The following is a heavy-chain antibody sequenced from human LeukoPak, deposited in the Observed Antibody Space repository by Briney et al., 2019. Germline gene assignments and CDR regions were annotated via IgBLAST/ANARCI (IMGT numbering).Heavy chain of an antibody. CDR1: GGSMTTHH. J-gene: IGHJ4*02. Sequence: PETLSVTCNVYGGSMTTHHWSWIRQTPGQGLEWIGYVFDSGRTKENPSLKSRVSISADTSKNQLSLRLSSVTASDTAVYYCTTIKRGNIFGYFDCWGQGILVTVSS. V-gene: IGHV4-59*11. CDR2: VFDSGRT. D-gene: IGHD5-18*01. CDR3: TTIKRGNIFGYFDC.